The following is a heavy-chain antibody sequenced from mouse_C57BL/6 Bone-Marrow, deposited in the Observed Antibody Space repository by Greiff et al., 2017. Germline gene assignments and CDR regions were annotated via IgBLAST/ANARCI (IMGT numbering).Heavy chain of an antibody. Sequence: QVQLQQPGAELVKPGASVKLSCKASGYTFTSYWMHWVKQRPGQGLEWIGMIHPNSGSTNYNEKFKSKATLTVDKSSSTAYMQLSSRTSEDSAVYYCAREYYNYYAMDYWGQGTSGTVSS. V-gene: IGHV1-64*01. CDR3: AREYYNYYAMDY. CDR2: IHPNSGST. J-gene: IGHJ4*01. D-gene: IGHD1-1*01. CDR1: GYTFTSYW.